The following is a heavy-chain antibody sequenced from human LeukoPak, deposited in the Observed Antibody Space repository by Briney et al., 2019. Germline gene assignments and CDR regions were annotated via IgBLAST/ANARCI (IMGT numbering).Heavy chain of an antibody. CDR1: GYTFTGYY. CDR2: INPSGGST. V-gene: IGHV1-46*01. J-gene: IGHJ3*02. CDR3: ARVAPYGDPKRDAFDI. Sequence: ASVKVSCKASGYTFTGYYMHWVRQAPGQGLEWMGIINPSGGSTSYAQKFQGRVTMTRDMSTSTVYMELSSLRSEDTAVYYCARVAPYGDPKRDAFDIWGQGTMVTVSS. D-gene: IGHD4-17*01.